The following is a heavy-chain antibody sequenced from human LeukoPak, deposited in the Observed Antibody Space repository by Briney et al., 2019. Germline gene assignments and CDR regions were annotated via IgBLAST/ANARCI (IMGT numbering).Heavy chain of an antibody. CDR2: INHSGST. D-gene: IGHD2-2*01. J-gene: IGHJ3*01. CDR1: GGSFSGYY. V-gene: IGHV4-34*01. Sequence: PSETLSLTCAVYGGSFSGYYWSWIRQPPGKGLEWIGEINHSGSTNYNPSLKSRVTISVDTSKNQFSLNLTSVTTADTAVYYCARVGCSSTSCPRRDALDVWGQGTMVTVSS. CDR3: ARVGCSSTSCPRRDALDV.